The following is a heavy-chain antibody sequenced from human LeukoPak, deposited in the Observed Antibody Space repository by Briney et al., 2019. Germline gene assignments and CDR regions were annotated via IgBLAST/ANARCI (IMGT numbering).Heavy chain of an antibody. Sequence: SETLSLTCTVSGGSISSSSYYWGWIRQPPGKGLEWVGSIYYSGSTYYNPSLKSRVTISVDTSKNQFSLKLSSVTAADTAVYYCAGSVGYSSSWLGGDFDYWGQGTLVTVSS. CDR2: IYYSGST. CDR1: GGSISSSSYY. V-gene: IGHV4-39*01. D-gene: IGHD6-13*01. CDR3: AGSVGYSSSWLGGDFDY. J-gene: IGHJ4*02.